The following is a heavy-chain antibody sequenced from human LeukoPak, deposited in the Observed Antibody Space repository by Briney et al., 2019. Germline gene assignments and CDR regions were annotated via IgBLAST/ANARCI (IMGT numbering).Heavy chain of an antibody. Sequence: PSETLSLTCTVSGGSISSYYWSWIWQPPRKGLEWIGRIYTSGSTNYNPSLKSRVTMSVDTSKTQFSLKLSAVTAAATAVYYCLRRNQQHYYFDYWGQGTLVTVSS. D-gene: IGHD1/OR15-1a*01. CDR3: LRRNQQHYYFDY. V-gene: IGHV4-4*07. CDR2: IYTSGST. CDR1: GGSISSYY. J-gene: IGHJ4*02.